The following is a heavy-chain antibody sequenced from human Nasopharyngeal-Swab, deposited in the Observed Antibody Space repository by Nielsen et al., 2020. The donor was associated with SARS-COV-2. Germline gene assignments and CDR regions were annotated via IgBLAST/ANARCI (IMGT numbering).Heavy chain of an antibody. CDR3: ASIVGAVGTIAMDV. Sequence: GSLRLSCTVSGGSVRSDFYYWSWIRQPPGKGLEWIGHIYYSGSPNYKPSLKSRVTISVDTSKNQFSLKLNSVTAADTAVYYCASIVGAVGTIAMDVWGQGTTVTVS. V-gene: IGHV4-61*01. J-gene: IGHJ6*02. CDR2: IYYSGSP. D-gene: IGHD6-13*01. CDR1: GGSVRSDFYY.